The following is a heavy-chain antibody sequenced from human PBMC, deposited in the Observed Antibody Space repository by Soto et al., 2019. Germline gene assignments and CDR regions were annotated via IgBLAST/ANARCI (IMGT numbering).Heavy chain of an antibody. CDR2: ISANSGNT. J-gene: IGHJ4*01. V-gene: IGHV1-8*02. Sequence: ASVKVSCKASGYTFTSYGISWVRQAPGQGLEWMGWISANSGNTGYAQKFQGRVTMTRNTSISTVYMELSSLRSEDTAVYYCVRGAVGYCSSTSCYLNDYWGQGALVTVSS. D-gene: IGHD2-2*01. CDR3: VRGAVGYCSSTSCYLNDY. CDR1: GYTFTSYG.